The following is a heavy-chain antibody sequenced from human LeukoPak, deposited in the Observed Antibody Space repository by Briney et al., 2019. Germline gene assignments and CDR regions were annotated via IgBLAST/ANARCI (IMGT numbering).Heavy chain of an antibody. CDR2: MSNDGSKK. CDR1: GFTFSYYA. J-gene: IGHJ4*02. V-gene: IGHV3-30*04. D-gene: IGHD2-15*01. CDR3: ARGRGSCSGGTCLRFDY. Sequence: GGSLRLSCAASGFTFSYYAMHWVRRAPGKGLEWVAVMSNDGSKKHYADPVKGRFTISRDNSKNTLYLQMNSLRAEDTAVYYCARGRGSCSGGTCLRFDYWGQGTLVTVSS.